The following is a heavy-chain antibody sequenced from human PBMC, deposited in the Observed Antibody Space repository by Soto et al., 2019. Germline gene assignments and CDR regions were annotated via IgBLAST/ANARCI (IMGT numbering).Heavy chain of an antibody. J-gene: IGHJ4*02. V-gene: IGHV4-31*03. CDR3: ASSPVSTYFDY. CDR2: VSYSGST. D-gene: IGHD3-16*01. CDR1: GGSISSSGYY. Sequence: SETLSLTCSVSGGSISSSGYYCSWIRQHPGKGLEWLGYVSYSGSTSYNPSLKSRLTISLDTSKNQFSLKLTSVSAADTAVYYCASSPVSTYFDYWGQGTLVTSPQ.